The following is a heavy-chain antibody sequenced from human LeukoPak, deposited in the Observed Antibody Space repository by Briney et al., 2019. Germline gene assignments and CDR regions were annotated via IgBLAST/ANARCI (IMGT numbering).Heavy chain of an antibody. CDR1: GFSFSSHW. Sequence: GGSLRLSCVASGFSFSSHWMSWVRQAPGKGLEWVANIKQDGSEKYYVDSVKGRFTISRDNAKNSLYLQMNSLRAEDTAVYYCARAIAARLYYYYYMDVWGKGTTVTVSS. CDR3: ARAIAARLYYYYYMDV. J-gene: IGHJ6*03. CDR2: IKQDGSEK. V-gene: IGHV3-7*01. D-gene: IGHD6-6*01.